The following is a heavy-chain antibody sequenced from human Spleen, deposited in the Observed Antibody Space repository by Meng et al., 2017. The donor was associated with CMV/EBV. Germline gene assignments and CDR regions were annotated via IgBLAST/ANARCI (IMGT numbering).Heavy chain of an antibody. D-gene: IGHD3-3*01. CDR2: ISSTSTYI. Sequence: GESLKISCAAFEFTFSNYRMNWVRQAPGKGLEWVSFISSTSTYIDYADSVKGRFTISRDIAKNSLYLQMNSLRVEDTAVYYCARDHRVFWSGAGFDSWGQGTLVTVSS. V-gene: IGHV3-21*04. J-gene: IGHJ4*02. CDR3: ARDHRVFWSGAGFDS. CDR1: EFTFSNYR.